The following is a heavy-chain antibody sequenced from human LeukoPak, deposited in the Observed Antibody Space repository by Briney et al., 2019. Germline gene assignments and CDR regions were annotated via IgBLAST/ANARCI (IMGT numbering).Heavy chain of an antibody. CDR2: INPNSGGT. D-gene: IGHD2-2*01. CDR3: ARTPLYCSSTSCYYSWFDP. V-gene: IGHV1-2*02. Sequence: RASVTVSCKASGYTFTGYYMHWVRQAPGQGLEWMGWINPNSGGTNYAQKFQGRVTMTRDTSISTAYMELSRLRSDDTAAYYCARTPLYCSSTSCYYSWFDPWGQGTLVTVSS. CDR1: GYTFTGYY. J-gene: IGHJ5*02.